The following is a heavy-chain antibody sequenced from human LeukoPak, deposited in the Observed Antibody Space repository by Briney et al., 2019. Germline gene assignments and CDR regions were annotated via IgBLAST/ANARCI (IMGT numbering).Heavy chain of an antibody. CDR2: IFPDDSDT. Sequence: GESLKISCKGSGYNFAHDWIGWVRQMPGKGLEWMWIIFPDDSDTIYSPSFQGHVTISADKSINTAYLQWSDLKASDSAMYYCARQESEMTTPANRYFDLWGQGTLITVSS. J-gene: IGHJ4*02. CDR3: ARQESEMTTPANRYFDL. CDR1: GYNFAHDW. D-gene: IGHD2-15*01. V-gene: IGHV5-51*01.